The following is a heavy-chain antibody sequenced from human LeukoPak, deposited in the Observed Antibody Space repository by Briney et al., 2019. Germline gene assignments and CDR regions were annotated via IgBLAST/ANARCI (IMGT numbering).Heavy chain of an antibody. D-gene: IGHD3-10*01. CDR3: ASKYGSGSSNRFDY. J-gene: IGHJ4*02. CDR2: IIPIFGTA. Sequence: GASVKVSCKASGGTFSSYAISWVRQAPGQGLEWMGGIIPIFGTANYAQKFQGRVTITADESTSTAHMELSSLRSEDTAVYYCASKYGSGSSNRFDYWGQGTLVTVSS. V-gene: IGHV1-69*13. CDR1: GGTFSSYA.